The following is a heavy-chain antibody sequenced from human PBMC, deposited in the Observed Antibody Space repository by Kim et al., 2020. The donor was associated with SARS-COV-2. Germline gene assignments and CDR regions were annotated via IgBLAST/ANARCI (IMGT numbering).Heavy chain of an antibody. J-gene: IGHJ4*02. CDR3: ARHRQDYDILTGYYSAAFDY. Sequence: RVTISVDTSKNQFSLKLSSVTAADTAVYYCARHRQDYDILTGYYSAAFDYWGQGTLVTVSS. V-gene: IGHV4-59*08. D-gene: IGHD3-9*01.